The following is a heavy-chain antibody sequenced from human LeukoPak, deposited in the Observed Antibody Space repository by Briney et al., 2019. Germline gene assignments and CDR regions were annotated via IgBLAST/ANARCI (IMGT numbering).Heavy chain of an antibody. J-gene: IGHJ6*03. CDR1: GGTFSSYA. D-gene: IGHD3-10*01. Sequence: GASVKVSCKASGGTFSSYAISWVRQAPGQGLEWMGGIIPIFGTANYAQKFQGRVTITADESTSTAYMELSSLRSEDTAVYYCARGSTMVRGSMSRADYYYYMDVWGKGTTVTISS. CDR3: ARGSTMVRGSMSRADYYYYMDV. V-gene: IGHV1-69*13. CDR2: IIPIFGTA.